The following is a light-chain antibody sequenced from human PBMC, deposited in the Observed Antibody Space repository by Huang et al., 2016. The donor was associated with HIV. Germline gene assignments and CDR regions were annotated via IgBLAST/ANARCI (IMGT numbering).Light chain of an antibody. CDR1: QSVSTN. V-gene: IGKV3-15*01. CDR3: MQYGDWPWT. CDR2: GGS. J-gene: IGKJ1*01. Sequence: EIFLTQSLVTLSVSPGHRVPLSCRASQSVSTNLAWYQQKSGQSPMILCYGGSLRTTHIPVRFGGSASGTYFTLIINGLQTENLAGYCCMQYGDWPWTFGQGTRV.